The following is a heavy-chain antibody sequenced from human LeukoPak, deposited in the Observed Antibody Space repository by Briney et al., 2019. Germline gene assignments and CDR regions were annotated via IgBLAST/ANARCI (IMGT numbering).Heavy chain of an antibody. V-gene: IGHV1-18*01. CDR3: ARDGPTIFGVVRYYMDV. CDR1: GYTFTSYG. CDR2: ISAYNGNT. Sequence: GASVKVSCKASGYTFTSYGISWVRQAPGQGLEWMGWISAYNGNTNYAQKLQGRVTMTTDTSTSTAYMELRSLRSDDTAVYYCARDGPTIFGVVRYYMDVWGKGTTVTVSS. J-gene: IGHJ6*03. D-gene: IGHD3-3*01.